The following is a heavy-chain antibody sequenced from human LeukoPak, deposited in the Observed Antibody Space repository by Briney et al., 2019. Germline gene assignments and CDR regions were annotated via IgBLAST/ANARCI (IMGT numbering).Heavy chain of an antibody. CDR2: IYYSGST. D-gene: IGHD3-9*01. CDR3: ARGGVLLTGLVLDY. CDR1: GGSVSSGGYY. V-gene: IGHV4-31*03. J-gene: IGHJ4*02. Sequence: SETLSLTCTVSGGSVSSGGYYWSWIRQHPGKGLEWIGYIYYSGSTYYNPSLKSRVTISVDTSKNQFSLKLSSVTAADTAVYYCARGGVLLTGLVLDYWGQGTLVTVSS.